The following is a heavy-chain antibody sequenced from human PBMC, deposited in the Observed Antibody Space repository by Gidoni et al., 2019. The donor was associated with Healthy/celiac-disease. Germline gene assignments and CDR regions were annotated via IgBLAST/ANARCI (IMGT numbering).Heavy chain of an antibody. V-gene: IGHV1-69*06. Sequence: QVQLVQSGAEVTKPGSSVKVSCKASGGTFSSYAISWVRQAPGQGLEWMGGIIPIFGTANYAQKFQGRVTITADKSTSTAYMELSSLRSEDTAVYYCAARSSQYSSSWYGGMDVWGQGTTVTVSS. CDR1: GGTFSSYA. J-gene: IGHJ6*02. CDR2: IIPIFGTA. CDR3: AARSSQYSSSWYGGMDV. D-gene: IGHD6-13*01.